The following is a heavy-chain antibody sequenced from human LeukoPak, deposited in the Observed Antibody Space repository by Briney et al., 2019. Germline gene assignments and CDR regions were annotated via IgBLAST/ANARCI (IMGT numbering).Heavy chain of an antibody. D-gene: IGHD3-10*01. J-gene: IGHJ4*02. V-gene: IGHV4-34*01. CDR2: INHSGST. CDR3: ARAAYYYGSGSYISLTGLDY. Sequence: SETLSLTCAVYGGSFSGYYWSWIRQPPGKGLEWIGEINHSGSTNYNPSLKSRVTISVDTSKNQFSLKLSSVTAADTAVYYCARAAYYYGSGSYISLTGLDYWGQGTLVTVSS. CDR1: GGSFSGYY.